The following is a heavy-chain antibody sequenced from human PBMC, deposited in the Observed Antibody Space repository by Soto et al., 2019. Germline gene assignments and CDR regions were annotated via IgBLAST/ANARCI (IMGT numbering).Heavy chain of an antibody. J-gene: IGHJ1*01. CDR3: ARHLNTDSSGWYAEYFQH. V-gene: IGHV4-39*01. Sequence: SETLSLTCTVSGGSISSSSYYWGWIRQPPGKGLEWIGSIYYSGSTYYNPSLKSRVTISVDTSKNQFSLKLSSVTAADTAVYYCARHLNTDSSGWYAEYFQHWGQGTLVTVSS. CDR2: IYYSGST. D-gene: IGHD6-19*01. CDR1: GGSISSSSYY.